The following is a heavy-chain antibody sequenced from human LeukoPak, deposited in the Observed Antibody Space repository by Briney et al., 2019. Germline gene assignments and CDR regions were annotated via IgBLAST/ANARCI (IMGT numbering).Heavy chain of an antibody. CDR2: ISFDGSKK. CDR1: GFIFSNYG. Sequence: GRSLRLSCAASGFIFSNYGMHWVRPAPGKGLEWVAIISFDGSKKHYADSVKGRFTISRDNSKNTLYLQMNSLRAEDTAVYYCAKGSRSTVVSNLDYWGQGTLVTVSS. J-gene: IGHJ4*02. CDR3: AKGSRSTVVSNLDY. D-gene: IGHD4-23*01. V-gene: IGHV3-30*18.